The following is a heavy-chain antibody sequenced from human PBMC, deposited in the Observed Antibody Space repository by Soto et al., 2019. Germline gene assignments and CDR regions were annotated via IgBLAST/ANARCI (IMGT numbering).Heavy chain of an antibody. CDR1: GGSISSGGYY. CDR2: IYNSGTT. V-gene: IGHV4-31*03. D-gene: IGHD3-22*01. Sequence: QVQLQESGPGLVKPSQTLSLTCTVSGGSISSGGYYWNWIRQHPGKGLEWIGYIYNSGTTYYNPSLKRRVTISVDTSNNQFSLKLSSVTAADTAMYYCATDYYDVSGYSWGLDYWGKGTLVTVSS. CDR3: ATDYYDVSGYSWGLDY. J-gene: IGHJ4*02.